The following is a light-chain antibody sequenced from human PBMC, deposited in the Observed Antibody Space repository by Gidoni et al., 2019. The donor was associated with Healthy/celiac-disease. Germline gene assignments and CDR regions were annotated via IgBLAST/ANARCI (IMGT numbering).Light chain of an antibody. CDR2: EDN. J-gene: IGLJ3*02. Sequence: NFMLTQPHSVSESPGKTVTISCTRSSGSIASNYVQWYQQPPGSAPTTVIYEDNQRPSGVPDRFSGSIDSSSNSASLTISGLKTEDEADYYCQSYDSSNYWVFGGGTKLTVL. CDR1: SGSIASNY. V-gene: IGLV6-57*03. CDR3: QSYDSSNYWV.